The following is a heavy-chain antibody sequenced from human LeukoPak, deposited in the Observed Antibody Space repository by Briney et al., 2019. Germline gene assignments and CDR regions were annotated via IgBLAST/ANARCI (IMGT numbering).Heavy chain of an antibody. CDR2: INHSGST. J-gene: IGHJ6*02. CDR1: GGSFSGYY. D-gene: IGHD3-3*01. V-gene: IGHV4-34*01. Sequence: SETLSLTCAVYGGSFSGYYWSWIRQPPGKGLEWNGEINHSGSTNYNPSLKSRVTISVDTSKNQFSLKLSSVTAADTAVYYCARGLRVFGVVITTHYYYYGMDVWGQGTTVTVSS. CDR3: ARGLRVFGVVITTHYYYYGMDV.